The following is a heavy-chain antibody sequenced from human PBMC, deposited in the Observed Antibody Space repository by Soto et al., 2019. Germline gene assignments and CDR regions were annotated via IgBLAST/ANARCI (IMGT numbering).Heavy chain of an antibody. D-gene: IGHD1-7*01. J-gene: IGHJ6*02. CDR2: IYYSGST. Sequence: PSETLSLTCTVSGGSISSGDYYWSWIRQPPGKGLEWIGYIYYSGSTYYNPSLKSRVTISVDTSKNQFSLKLSSVTAADTAVYYCARDLELRDYYYGMDVWGQGTTVTVSS. CDR3: ARDLELRDYYYGMDV. CDR1: GGSISSGDYY. V-gene: IGHV4-30-4*01.